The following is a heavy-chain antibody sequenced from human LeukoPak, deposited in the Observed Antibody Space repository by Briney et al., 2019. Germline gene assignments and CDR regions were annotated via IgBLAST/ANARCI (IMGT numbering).Heavy chain of an antibody. CDR3: ARGPPSRDGYTPFDY. J-gene: IGHJ4*02. CDR1: GYTFTVYY. D-gene: IGHD5-24*01. Sequence: SVKVSCKASGYTFTVYYMHWVRQATGQGLEWMGWINPNSGGTNYAQKFQGWVTMTRDTSISTAYMELSRLTSDDTAVYYCARGPPSRDGYTPFDYWGQGTLVTVSS. V-gene: IGHV1-2*04. CDR2: INPNSGGT.